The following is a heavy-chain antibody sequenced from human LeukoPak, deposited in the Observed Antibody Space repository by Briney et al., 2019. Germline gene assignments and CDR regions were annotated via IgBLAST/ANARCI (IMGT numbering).Heavy chain of an antibody. CDR3: AREHINQRAFDI. D-gene: IGHD1-14*01. CDR1: GFTFSSHW. Sequence: GGSLRLSCAASGFTFSSHWMHWVRQAPGKGLVWVSRINFDGSSTSYADSVKGRFTISRDNAKNTLYLQMNSLGAEDTAVYYCAREHINQRAFDIWGQGTMVTASS. CDR2: INFDGSST. V-gene: IGHV3-74*01. J-gene: IGHJ3*02.